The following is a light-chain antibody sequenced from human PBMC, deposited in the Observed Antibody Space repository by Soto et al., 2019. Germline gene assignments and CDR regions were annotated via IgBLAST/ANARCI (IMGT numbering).Light chain of an antibody. V-gene: IGKV1-39*01. CDR2: AAS. CDR3: QQSYSTPRT. CDR1: QSISSY. J-gene: IGKJ1*01. Sequence: DIQMTQSPSSLSASVGDRVTITCRASQSISSYLNWYQQKPVKAPKLLIYAASSLQSGVPSRFSGSGSGTDFTLTISSLQTEDFTTYYCQQSYSTPRTFGQGTKVEIK.